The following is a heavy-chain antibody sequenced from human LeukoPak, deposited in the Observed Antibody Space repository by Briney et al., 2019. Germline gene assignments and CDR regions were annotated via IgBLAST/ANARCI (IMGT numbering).Heavy chain of an antibody. D-gene: IGHD5-24*01. CDR1: GYPIGLDYY. CDR3: ARAPSSYESGNGYPNLGWLDP. CDR2: FHRGRI. Sequence: SETLSLTCKVSGYPIGLDYYWVWIRQAPGRGLQWIGGFHRGRIQYNSALKSRVTISIDSSKNQFSLRMWPVTAADTAFYFCARAPSSYESGNGYPNLGWLDPWGQEPWSPSPQ. J-gene: IGHJ5*02. V-gene: IGHV4-38-2*02.